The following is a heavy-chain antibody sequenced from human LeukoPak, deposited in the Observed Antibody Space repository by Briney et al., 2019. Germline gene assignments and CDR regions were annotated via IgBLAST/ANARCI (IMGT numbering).Heavy chain of an antibody. D-gene: IGHD6-19*01. CDR1: GGSISSYY. Sequence: SETLSLTCTVSGGSISSYYWSWVRQPPGKGLEWVGVIEYSGNTNYHPSLKSRVTMSVDTSKNQFSLKVSSVTAADTAVYYCGRGYSGYSSVWGQGTLVTVFS. CDR2: IEYSGNT. V-gene: IGHV4-59*12. CDR3: GRGYSGYSSV. J-gene: IGHJ4*02.